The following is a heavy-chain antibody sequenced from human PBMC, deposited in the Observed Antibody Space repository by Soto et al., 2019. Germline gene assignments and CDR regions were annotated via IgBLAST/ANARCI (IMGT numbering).Heavy chain of an antibody. CDR3: ARDGTPGDYGMDV. CDR2: IYYSGNT. Sequence: GSLRLSCAVSGITVSGKKYITWVRQPPGKGLEWIGHIYYSGNTDYNPSLKSRLAISIDTSKNQFSLKLSSVTAADTAVYYCARDGTPGDYGMDVWGQGTTVTVSS. CDR1: GITVSGKKY. D-gene: IGHD1-26*01. J-gene: IGHJ6*02. V-gene: IGHV4-4*02.